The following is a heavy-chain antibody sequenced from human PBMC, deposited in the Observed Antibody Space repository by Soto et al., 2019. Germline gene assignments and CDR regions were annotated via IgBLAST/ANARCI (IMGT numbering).Heavy chain of an antibody. D-gene: IGHD1-7*01. CDR2: ITASGGST. J-gene: IGHJ6*02. V-gene: IGHV3-23*01. CDR1: GFSFSDYA. CDR3: AREGPLELLTPTYYYYGMDV. Sequence: GGSLRLSCAASGFSFSDYAMTWVRQPPGMGLEWVSSITASGGSTYYADSVKGRFIISRDNAKNSLYLQMNSLRDEDTAVYYCAREGPLELLTPTYYYYGMDVWDQGTTVTVSS.